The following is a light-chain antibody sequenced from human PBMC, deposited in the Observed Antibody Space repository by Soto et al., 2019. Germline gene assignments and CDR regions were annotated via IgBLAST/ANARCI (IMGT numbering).Light chain of an antibody. J-gene: IGKJ1*01. Sequence: ELGWTQAPGTLSLSPGERATLSCRASQSVSSSYLAWYQQKPGQAPRLLIYGASSRATGIPDRFSGSGSGTDCTLTISRLETEDFGVYDCQQYGSSPLWSFDHGTQVEIK. V-gene: IGKV3-20*01. CDR2: GAS. CDR3: QQYGSSPLWS. CDR1: QSVSSSY.